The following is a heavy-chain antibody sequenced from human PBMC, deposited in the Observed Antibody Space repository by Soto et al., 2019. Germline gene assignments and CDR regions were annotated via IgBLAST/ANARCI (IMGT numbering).Heavy chain of an antibody. CDR2: INAGNGDT. V-gene: IGHV1-3*01. CDR3: VRDWTHYDSSVPGDY. Sequence: QVQRVQSGAEVKKPGASVKVSCKASGYTFSSYPMHWVRQAPGQRLEWMGWINAGNGDTKYSQKFQGRVTMTRDTSAITAYMELSSLRSEDTAVYYCVRDWTHYDSSVPGDYWGQGTLVTVSS. D-gene: IGHD3-22*01. CDR1: GYTFSSYP. J-gene: IGHJ4*02.